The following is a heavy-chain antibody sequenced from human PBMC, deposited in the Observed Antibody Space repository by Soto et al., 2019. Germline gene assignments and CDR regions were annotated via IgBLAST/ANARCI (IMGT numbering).Heavy chain of an antibody. D-gene: IGHD2-8*01. J-gene: IGHJ6*02. CDR1: GFTFSSYV. V-gene: IGHV3-30*18. Sequence: PGGSLRLSCAASGFTFSSYVMHWVRQAPGKGLEWVAVISYDGSNKYYADPVKGRFTISRDNSKHTLYLQMNSLRPEDTAVYYCAKDLEGYCTTTSYYTYFGLDVWGQRTTVTVSS. CDR3: AKDLEGYCTTTSYYTYFGLDV. CDR2: ISYDGSNK.